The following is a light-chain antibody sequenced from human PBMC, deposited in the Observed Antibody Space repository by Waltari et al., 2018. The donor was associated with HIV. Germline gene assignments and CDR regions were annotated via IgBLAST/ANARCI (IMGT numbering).Light chain of an antibody. CDR1: TGVGPSGHQ. J-gene: IGLJ1*01. CDR2: DTD. Sequence: QAVVTQEPSLTVSPGGTVTLTCGAKTGVGPSGHQPFWFQLKPGQAPRTLIYDTDNTHSWTPARFSGSLLGGKAALTLSGAQPEDEADYYCLLSYSGNLIFGTGTKVTVL. V-gene: IGLV7-46*01. CDR3: LLSYSGNLI.